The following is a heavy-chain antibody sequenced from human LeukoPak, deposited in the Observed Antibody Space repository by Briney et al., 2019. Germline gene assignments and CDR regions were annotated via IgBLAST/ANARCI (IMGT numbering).Heavy chain of an antibody. CDR3: AKSSSEVDY. V-gene: IGHV3-23*01. CDR1: GFTFSSYW. CDR2: ISGSGGST. J-gene: IGHJ4*02. Sequence: PGGSLRLSCAAYGFTFSSYWMHWVLQAPGKGLEWVSAISGSGGSTYYADSVKGRFTISRDNSKNTLYLQMNSLRAEDTAVYYCAKSSSEVDYWGQGTLVTVSS. D-gene: IGHD2-2*01.